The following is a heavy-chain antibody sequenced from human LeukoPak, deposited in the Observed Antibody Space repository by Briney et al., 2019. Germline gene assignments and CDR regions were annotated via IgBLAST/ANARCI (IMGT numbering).Heavy chain of an antibody. CDR2: IRSKANNYAA. D-gene: IGHD1-26*01. J-gene: IGHJ4*02. CDR3: TRREPEWEILGDY. V-gene: IGHV3-73*01. CDR1: GFTFGDSA. Sequence: GGSLRLSCAGSGFTFGDSAIHWVRQASGKGLEWVGRIRSKANNYAAVYSASVRGRFFISRDDSNSTAFLQMNNLKTEDTAVYYCTRREPEWEILGDYWGRGTLVTVSS.